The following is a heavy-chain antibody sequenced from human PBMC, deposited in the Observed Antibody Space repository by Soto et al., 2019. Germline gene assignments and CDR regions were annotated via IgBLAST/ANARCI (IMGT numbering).Heavy chain of an antibody. Sequence: ASVKVSCKASGYTVTIYDMHWVRQAPGQGLEWMGIINPSGGSTSYAQKFQGRVTMTRDTSTSTVYMELSSLRSEDTAVDYCASVNVDTASFDPWGQGTLVPVSS. CDR3: ASVNVDTASFDP. CDR2: INPSGGST. V-gene: IGHV1-46*01. D-gene: IGHD5-18*01. CDR1: GYTVTIYD. J-gene: IGHJ5*02.